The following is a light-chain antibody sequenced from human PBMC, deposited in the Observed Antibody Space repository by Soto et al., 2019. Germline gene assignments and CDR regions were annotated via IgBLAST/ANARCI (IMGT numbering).Light chain of an antibody. Sequence: EIVLTQSPDTLSLSPGERATLSCRASQFVSSSYFAWYQQKPGQAPRLLIFAASSRATGIPDRFSGSGSGTDFTLSISRLEPEDFAVYYCQQYGSSYTFXQGTKVDIK. CDR1: QFVSSSY. CDR3: QQYGSSYT. V-gene: IGKV3-20*01. J-gene: IGKJ2*01. CDR2: AAS.